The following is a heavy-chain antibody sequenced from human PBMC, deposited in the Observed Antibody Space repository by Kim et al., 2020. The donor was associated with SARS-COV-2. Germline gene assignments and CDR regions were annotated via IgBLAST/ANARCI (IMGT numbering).Heavy chain of an antibody. V-gene: IGHV3-43*01. CDR3: AKDLYTVPAARTKGYYYYYGMDV. CDR1: GFTFDDYT. Sequence: GGSLRLSCAASGFTFDDYTMHWVRQAPGKGLEWVSLISWDGGSTYYADSVKGRFTISRDNSKNSLYLQMNSLRTEDTALYYCAKDLYTVPAARTKGYYYYYGMDVWGQGTTVTVSS. D-gene: IGHD2-2*01. J-gene: IGHJ6*02. CDR2: ISWDGGST.